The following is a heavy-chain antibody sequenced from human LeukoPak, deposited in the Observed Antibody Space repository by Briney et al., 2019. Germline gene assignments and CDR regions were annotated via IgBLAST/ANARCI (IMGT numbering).Heavy chain of an antibody. D-gene: IGHD3-3*01. CDR2: IYYSGST. Sequence: SETLSLTCTVSGGSISSYYWSWIRQPPGKGLEWIGYIYYSGSTNYNPSLKSRVTISVDTSKNQFSLKLCSVTAADTAVYYCARDSDFWSGYYYMDVWGKGTTVTVSS. V-gene: IGHV4-59*01. CDR3: ARDSDFWSGYYYMDV. CDR1: GGSISSYY. J-gene: IGHJ6*03.